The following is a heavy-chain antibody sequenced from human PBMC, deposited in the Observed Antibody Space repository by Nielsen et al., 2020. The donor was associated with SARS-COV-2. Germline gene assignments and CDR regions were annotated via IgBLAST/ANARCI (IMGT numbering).Heavy chain of an antibody. Sequence: SETLSLTCAVYGGSFSGYYWSWIRQPPGKGLEWIGEINHSGSTNYNPSLKSRVTISVDTSKNQFSLKLSSVTAADTAVYYCARDPGYNWNYYNTTIYYYYYGMDVWGQGTTVTVSS. CDR2: INHSGST. V-gene: IGHV4-34*01. CDR1: GGSFSGYY. D-gene: IGHD1-7*01. J-gene: IGHJ6*02. CDR3: ARDPGYNWNYYNTTIYYYYYGMDV.